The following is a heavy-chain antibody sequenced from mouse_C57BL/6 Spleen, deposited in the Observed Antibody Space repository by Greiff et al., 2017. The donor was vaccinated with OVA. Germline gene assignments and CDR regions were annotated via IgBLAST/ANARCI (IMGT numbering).Heavy chain of an antibody. Sequence: EVHLVESGPGLVKPSQSLSLTCSVTGYSITSGYYWNWIRQFPGNKLEWMGYISYDGSNNYNPSLKNRISITRDTSKNQFFLKLNSVTTEDTATYYCAKNKAWFAYWGQGTLVTVSA. J-gene: IGHJ3*01. CDR1: GYSITSGYY. CDR3: AKNKAWFAY. D-gene: IGHD1-3*01. V-gene: IGHV3-6*01. CDR2: ISYDGSN.